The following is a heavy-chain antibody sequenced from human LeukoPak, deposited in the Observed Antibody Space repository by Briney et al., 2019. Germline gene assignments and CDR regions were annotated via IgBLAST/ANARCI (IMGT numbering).Heavy chain of an antibody. CDR1: GFIFSSYW. Sequence: TGGSLRLSCAASGFIFSSYWMSWVRQAPGKGLEWVANIKKDGSEKYYADSVKGRFTISRDNARNSLFLQMNSLRAEDTAVYYCARDLRYCSSASCSENGAFDIWGQGTMVTVSS. V-gene: IGHV3-7*01. CDR2: IKKDGSEK. CDR3: ARDLRYCSSASCSENGAFDI. D-gene: IGHD2-2*01. J-gene: IGHJ3*02.